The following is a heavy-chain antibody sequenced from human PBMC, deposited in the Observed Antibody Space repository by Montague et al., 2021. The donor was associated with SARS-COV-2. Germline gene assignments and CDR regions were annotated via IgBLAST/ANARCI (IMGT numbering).Heavy chain of an antibody. Sequence: SETLSLTCTVSGVSISSYYWSWIRQPPGKGLEWIGYIYYSGSTNYNPSLKSRATISVDTSKNQFSLKLSSVTAADTAVYYCASERITIFGVVTWPAYFDYWGQGSLVTVSS. CDR3: ASERITIFGVVTWPAYFDY. V-gene: IGHV4-59*01. D-gene: IGHD3-3*01. CDR1: GVSISSYY. CDR2: IYYSGST. J-gene: IGHJ4*02.